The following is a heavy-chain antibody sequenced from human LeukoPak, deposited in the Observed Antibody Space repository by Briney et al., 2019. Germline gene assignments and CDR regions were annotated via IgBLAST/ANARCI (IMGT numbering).Heavy chain of an antibody. J-gene: IGHJ1*01. V-gene: IGHV1-69*04. D-gene: IGHD6-19*01. Sequence: GPQVQVSCKASGGTFSSYAISWVRQAPGQGLEWMGRIIPILGIANYAQKFQGRVTITADKSTSTAYMELSSLRSEDTAMYYCTRGGPVAGTHKYFQHWGQGTLVTVSS. CDR2: IIPILGIA. CDR3: TRGGPVAGTHKYFQH. CDR1: GGTFSSYA.